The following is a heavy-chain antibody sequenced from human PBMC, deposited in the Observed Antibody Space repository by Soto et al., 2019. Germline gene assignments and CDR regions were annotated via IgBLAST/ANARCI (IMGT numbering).Heavy chain of an antibody. CDR3: TRGVPAALDV. CDR1: GGSLRSGGYY. CDR2: IYYSGST. D-gene: IGHD6-25*01. V-gene: IGHV4-31*02. Sequence: PSETLSLTRPVSGGSLRSGGYYWSWIREHPGKGLEWIGYIYYSGSTYYNPSLKSRVTISVDRANNEFSLKLSTMTAAHTAVYHWTRGVPAALDVWGHGTTVTV. J-gene: IGHJ6*01.